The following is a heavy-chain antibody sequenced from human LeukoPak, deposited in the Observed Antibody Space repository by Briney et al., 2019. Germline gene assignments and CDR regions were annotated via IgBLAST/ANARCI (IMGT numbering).Heavy chain of an antibody. CDR1: GSTFNTYS. J-gene: IGHJ6*03. CDR2: IRFDGTSE. D-gene: IGHD3-3*01. Sequence: PGRSLRLSCAASGSTFNTYSMHWVRQAPGKGLEWVAFIRFDGTSEFYADSVKARFTISRDNSQNTVSLQLNNLRIEDTALYYCAKTSLSDPSGHYYYMDVWGKGTTVTVSS. V-gene: IGHV3-30*02. CDR3: AKTSLSDPSGHYYYMDV.